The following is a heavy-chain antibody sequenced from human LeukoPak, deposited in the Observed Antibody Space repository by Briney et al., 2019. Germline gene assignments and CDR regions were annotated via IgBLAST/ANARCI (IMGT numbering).Heavy chain of an antibody. V-gene: IGHV4-59*12. Sequence: SETLSLTCTVSGGSISSNYWSWIRQPPGKGLEWIGHISYSGSTNYNPSLKSRVTVLVDTSKNQFSLKLSSVTAADTAVYYCARRTTVTIPFGYWGQGTLVTVSS. CDR2: ISYSGST. CDR3: ARRTTVTIPFGY. J-gene: IGHJ4*02. CDR1: GGSISSNY. D-gene: IGHD4-11*01.